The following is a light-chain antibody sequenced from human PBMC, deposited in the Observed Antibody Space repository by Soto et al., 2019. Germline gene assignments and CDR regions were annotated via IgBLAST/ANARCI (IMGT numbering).Light chain of an antibody. J-gene: IGLJ1*01. V-gene: IGLV1-47*01. CDR2: RNN. Sequence: QSVLTQPPSASGTPGQGVTISCSGSTSNIGSNYVYWYQQLPGTAPKLLIYRNNQRPSGVPDRFSGSKSGASASLAITGLQAEDEADYYCQSRDTSLNIHVFGTGTKVTVL. CDR1: TSNIGSNY. CDR3: QSRDTSLNIHV.